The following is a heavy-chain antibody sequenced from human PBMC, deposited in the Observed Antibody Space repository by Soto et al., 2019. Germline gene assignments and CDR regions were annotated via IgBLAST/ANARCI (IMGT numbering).Heavy chain of an antibody. J-gene: IGHJ4*02. CDR1: GGSISSYY. D-gene: IGHD5-12*01. Sequence: PSETLSLTCTVSGGSISSYYWSWIRQPPGKGLEWIGYIYYSGSTNYNPSLKSRVTISVDTSKNQFSLKLSSVTAADTAVYYCARAGQEMATINFDYWGQGTLVTVSS. CDR2: IYYSGST. CDR3: ARAGQEMATINFDY. V-gene: IGHV4-59*01.